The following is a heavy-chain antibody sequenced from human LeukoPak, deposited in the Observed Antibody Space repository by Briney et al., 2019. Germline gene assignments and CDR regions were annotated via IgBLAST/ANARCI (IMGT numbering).Heavy chain of an antibody. CDR3: ARGFGSGWFLYYFDF. CDR1: GFSFTTYW. Sequence: GESLKISCKGSGFSFTTYWISWVRQLPGKGLEWMGRIVPSDSYTNFSPSFQGHVTISADKSITTAYLQLSSLKASDTAMYYCARGFGSGWFLYYFDFWGQGTLVTVSS. D-gene: IGHD6-19*01. CDR2: IVPSDSYT. J-gene: IGHJ4*02. V-gene: IGHV5-10-1*01.